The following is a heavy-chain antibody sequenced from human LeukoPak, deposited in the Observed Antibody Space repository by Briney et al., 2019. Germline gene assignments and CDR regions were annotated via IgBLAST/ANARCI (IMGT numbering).Heavy chain of an antibody. CDR1: GYTFTNLD. J-gene: IGHJ4*02. CDR2: MSPNSGDT. D-gene: IGHD1-1*01. CDR3: ASNPPNTGDFYY. V-gene: IGHV1-8*01. Sequence: ASVRVSCKTSGYTFTNLDINWLPQAPGQGLEWMGWMSPNSGDTGYAQKFQGRVSMTRDIFKSTAYMELSSLRSEDTAIYYCASNPPNTGDFYYWGLGTLVTVSS.